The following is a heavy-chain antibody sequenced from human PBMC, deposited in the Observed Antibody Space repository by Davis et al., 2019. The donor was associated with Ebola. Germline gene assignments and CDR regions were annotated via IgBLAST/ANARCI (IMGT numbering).Heavy chain of an antibody. V-gene: IGHV4-59*11. CDR2: IHSSGNT. J-gene: IGHJ4*02. CDR3: ARGRHLSVSPFAC. Sequence: PGGSLRLSCLVSGGSISSPFWTWIRQSPGKGLEWIGYIHSSGNTNYNPSFKSRVTVSLDASKSQSSLKLSSVTAADTAVYYCARGRHLSVSPFACWGQGILVTVSP. D-gene: IGHD5/OR15-5a*01. CDR1: GGSISSPF.